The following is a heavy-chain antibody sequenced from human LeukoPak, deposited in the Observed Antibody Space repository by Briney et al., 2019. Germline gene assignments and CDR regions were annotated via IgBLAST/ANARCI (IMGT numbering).Heavy chain of an antibody. CDR1: GYTFTGYY. Sequence: ASVKVSCKTSGYTFTGYYMHWVRQAPGQGLEWMGRITPNSGGTKYAQKFQGRVTMTRDTSIGTAYMELSSLRSDDTAVYYCGGADGDFGRGIDYWGQGPVVTVSS. CDR3: GGADGDFGRGIDY. CDR2: ITPNSGGT. J-gene: IGHJ4*02. V-gene: IGHV1-2*06. D-gene: IGHD4-17*01.